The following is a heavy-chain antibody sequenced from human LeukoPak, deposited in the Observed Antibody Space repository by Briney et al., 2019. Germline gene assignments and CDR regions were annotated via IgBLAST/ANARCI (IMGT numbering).Heavy chain of an antibody. Sequence: SETLSLTCTVSGGSISSSSYSWGWIRQPPGKGLEWIGSIYYSGSTYYNPSLKSRVTISVDTSKNQFSLKLSSVTAADTAVYYCARHQDCSGGSCYPEYYYGMDVWGQGTTVTVSS. CDR3: ARHQDCSGGSCYPEYYYGMDV. CDR1: GGSISSSSYS. D-gene: IGHD2-15*01. CDR2: IYYSGST. J-gene: IGHJ6*02. V-gene: IGHV4-39*01.